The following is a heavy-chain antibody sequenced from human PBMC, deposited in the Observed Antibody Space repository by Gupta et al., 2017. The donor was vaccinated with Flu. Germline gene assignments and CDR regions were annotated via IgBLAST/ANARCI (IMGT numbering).Heavy chain of an antibody. CDR1: GFTFSSYS. V-gene: IGHV3-21*01. CDR2: ISSSSSYI. D-gene: IGHD7-27*01. Sequence: GGSLRLSCAASGFTFSSYSMNWVRQAPGKGLEWVSSISSSSSYIYYADSVKGRFTISRDNAKNSLYLQMNSLRAEDTAVYYCARDRRLTGDLLLGNPDYWGQGTLVTVSS. CDR3: ARDRRLTGDLLLGNPDY. J-gene: IGHJ4*02.